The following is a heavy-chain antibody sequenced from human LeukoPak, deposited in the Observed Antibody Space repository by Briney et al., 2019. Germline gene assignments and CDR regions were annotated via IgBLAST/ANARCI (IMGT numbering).Heavy chain of an antibody. V-gene: IGHV4-59*01. D-gene: IGHD1-26*01. J-gene: IGHJ6*03. CDR3: ARGSYLHYYYYYMDV. CDR1: GGSISSYY. CDR2: IYYSGST. Sequence: PSETLSLTCTVSGGSISSYYWSWIRQPPGKGLEWIGYIYYSGSTNYNPSLKSRVTISVDTSKNQFSLKLSSVTAADTAVYYCARGSYLHYYYYYMDVWGKGTTVTISS.